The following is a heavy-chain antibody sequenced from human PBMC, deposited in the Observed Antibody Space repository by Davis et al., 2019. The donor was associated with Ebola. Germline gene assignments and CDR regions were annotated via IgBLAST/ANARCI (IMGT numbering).Heavy chain of an antibody. Sequence: GESLKISCAASGFTFSSYGIHWVRQAPGKGLVWVSRIYSDGSSTSYADSVKGRFTISRDNAKNTLYLQMNGLRAEDTAVYYCAKGTWCDYWGQGTLVTVSS. CDR3: AKGTWCDY. CDR2: IYSDGSST. CDR1: GFTFSSYG. V-gene: IGHV3-74*01. D-gene: IGHD4/OR15-4a*01. J-gene: IGHJ4*02.